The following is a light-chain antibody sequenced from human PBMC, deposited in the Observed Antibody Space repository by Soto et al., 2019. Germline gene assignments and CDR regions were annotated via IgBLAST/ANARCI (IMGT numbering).Light chain of an antibody. CDR1: QSISSN. CDR2: GAS. Sequence: EIVMTQSPVTLSVSPGERATLSCRASQSISSNLAWYQQKPGQAPRLLIYGASTRATGIPARFSGSGSGTEFTLTISSLQSEDFAVYYCQQYGSSPYTFGQGTKLEIK. J-gene: IGKJ2*01. V-gene: IGKV3-15*01. CDR3: QQYGSSPYT.